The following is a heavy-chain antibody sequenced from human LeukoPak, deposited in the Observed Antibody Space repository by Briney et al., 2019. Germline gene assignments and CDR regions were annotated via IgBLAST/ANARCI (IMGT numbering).Heavy chain of an antibody. V-gene: IGHV4-30-4*01. CDR1: GGSISSGDYY. J-gene: IGHJ4*02. Sequence: TASETLSLTCTVSGGSISSGDYYWSWIHQPPGKGLEWIGYIYYSGSTYYNPSLKSRVTISVDTSKNQFSLKLSSVTAADTAVYYCARGSGWTTFDYWGQGTLVTVSS. CDR3: ARGSGWTTFDY. CDR2: IYYSGST. D-gene: IGHD6-19*01.